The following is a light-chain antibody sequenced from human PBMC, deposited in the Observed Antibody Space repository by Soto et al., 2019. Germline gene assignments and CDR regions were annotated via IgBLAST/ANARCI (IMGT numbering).Light chain of an antibody. J-gene: IGKJ2*03. CDR3: QQYSSLPRS. V-gene: IGKV3-20*01. CDR1: QSVNSNF. Sequence: EIVLTQSPGTLSLSPGESATLSCRASQSVNSNFFAWYHQKPGQAPRLLIYGVSTRATGIPDRFTGSGSGTDFALTISGLEPADFAIYYCQQYSSLPRSFGQGTKVDIK. CDR2: GVS.